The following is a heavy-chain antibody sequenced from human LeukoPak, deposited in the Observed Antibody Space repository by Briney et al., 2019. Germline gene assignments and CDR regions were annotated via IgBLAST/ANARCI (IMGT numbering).Heavy chain of an antibody. J-gene: IGHJ4*02. CDR1: GFTFSSYG. V-gene: IGHV3-30*18. CDR3: AKLPVGATVDY. Sequence: GGSLRLSCAASGFTFSSYGMRWVRQAPGKGLEWVAVISYDGSNKYYADSVKGRFTISRDNSKNTLYLQMNSLRAEDTAVYYCAKLPVGATVDYWGQGTLVTVSS. D-gene: IGHD1-26*01. CDR2: ISYDGSNK.